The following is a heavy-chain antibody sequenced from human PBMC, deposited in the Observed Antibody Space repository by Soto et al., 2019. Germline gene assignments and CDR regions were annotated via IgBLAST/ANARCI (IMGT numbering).Heavy chain of an antibody. CDR2: INAAIGEI. CDR3: ARLDGRYFHNYGLDV. Sequence: GASVKVSCKASGYSFTAYGIHWVRQAPGQRLEWMGWINAAIGEIKFSQKFQGRVTISRDTSARTAYMELSGLRSEDTAVYYCARLDGRYFHNYGLDVWGQGATDTVSS. J-gene: IGHJ6*02. CDR1: GYSFTAYG. V-gene: IGHV1-3*01.